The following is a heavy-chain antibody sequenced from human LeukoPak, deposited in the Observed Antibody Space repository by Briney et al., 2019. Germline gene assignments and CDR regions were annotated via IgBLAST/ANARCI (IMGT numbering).Heavy chain of an antibody. D-gene: IGHD3-10*01. V-gene: IGHV4-59*01. CDR2: IYYSGST. CDR1: GGSISSYY. CDR3: ASNGSGTHPYYYYYMDV. J-gene: IGHJ6*03. Sequence: SETLSLTCTVSGGSISSYYWSWIRQPPGKGLERIGYIYYSGSTNYNPSLKSRVTISVDTSKNQFSLKLSSVTAADTAVYYCASNGSGTHPYYYYYMDVWGKGTTVTISS.